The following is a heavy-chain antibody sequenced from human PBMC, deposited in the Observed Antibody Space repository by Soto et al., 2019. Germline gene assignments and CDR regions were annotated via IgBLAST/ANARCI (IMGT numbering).Heavy chain of an antibody. Sequence: EVQQVESGGGLVQPGGSLRLSYAASGFTVSSNYMSWVRQAPGKGLEWVSVIYSGGSTYYADSVKGRFTISRDNSKNTLYLQMNSLRAEDTAVYYCARDRNSMYGMDVWGQGTTVTVSS. CDR3: ARDRNSMYGMDV. CDR1: GFTVSSNY. D-gene: IGHD3-3*02. V-gene: IGHV3-66*01. J-gene: IGHJ6*02. CDR2: IYSGGST.